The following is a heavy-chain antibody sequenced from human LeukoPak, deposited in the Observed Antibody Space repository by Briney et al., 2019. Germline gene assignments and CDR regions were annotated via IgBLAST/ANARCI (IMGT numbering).Heavy chain of an antibody. CDR1: GFTFDDYA. J-gene: IGHJ4*02. D-gene: IGHD6-19*01. V-gene: IGHV3-9*01. Sequence: GGSLRLSCAASGFTFDDYAMHWVRHAPGKGLEWVSGISWNSGSIGYADSVKGRFTISRENAKNSLYLQMNSLRAEDTALYYCAKTYSAGYSSGWFDYWGQGTLVTVSS. CDR3: AKTYSAGYSSGWFDY. CDR2: ISWNSGSI.